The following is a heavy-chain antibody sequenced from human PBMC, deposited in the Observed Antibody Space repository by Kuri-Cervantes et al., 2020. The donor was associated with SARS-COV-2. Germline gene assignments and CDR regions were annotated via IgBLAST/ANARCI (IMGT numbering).Heavy chain of an antibody. CDR2: ISSSGSTI. V-gene: IGHV3-48*03. D-gene: IGHD2-15*01. J-gene: IGHJ4*02. CDR1: GFNFSSYE. CDR3: TRMSSGGSPDY. Sequence: GESLKIHCVASGFNFSSYEMNWVRQAPGRGLEWVSYISSSGSTIYYADSVKGRFTISRDNAKNSLYLQMSSLRVEDTAVYYCTRMSSGGSPDYWGQGTLVTVSS.